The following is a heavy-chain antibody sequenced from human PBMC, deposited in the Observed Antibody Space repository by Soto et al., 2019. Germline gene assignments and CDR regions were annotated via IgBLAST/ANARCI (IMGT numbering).Heavy chain of an antibody. J-gene: IGHJ5*02. Sequence: GGSLILSCAASGFTFSSYGMHWVRQAPGKGLEWVAVIWYDGSNKYYADSVKGRFTISRDNSKNTLYLQMNSLRGEDTAVYYCARSGLALPYSASHWFDPWGHGTLVTVSS. CDR3: ARSGLALPYSASHWFDP. CDR1: GFTFSSYG. CDR2: IWYDGSNK. V-gene: IGHV3-33*01. D-gene: IGHD3-22*01.